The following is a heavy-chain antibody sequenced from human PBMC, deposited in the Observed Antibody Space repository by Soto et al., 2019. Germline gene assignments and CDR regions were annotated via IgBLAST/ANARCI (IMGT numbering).Heavy chain of an antibody. Sequence: PSETLSLTCTVSGGSISRYYWSWIRQPPGKGLEFIGHIYYSGSTHYNPPLKSRVTISVDTSKNQFSLKLTSVTAADTAVYYFARHAGALTSFYYCGQGTLVTVSS. CDR1: GGSISRYY. J-gene: IGHJ4*02. CDR2: IYYSGST. CDR3: ARHAGALTSFYY. V-gene: IGHV4-59*08. D-gene: IGHD3-9*01.